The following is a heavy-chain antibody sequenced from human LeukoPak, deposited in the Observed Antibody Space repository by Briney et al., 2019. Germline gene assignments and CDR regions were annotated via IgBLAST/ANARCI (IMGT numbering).Heavy chain of an antibody. J-gene: IGHJ4*02. Sequence: GGSLRLSCAASGLTFSSYAMGWVRQAPGKGLEWVSAISGSGGSTYYADSVKGRFTISRDNSKNTLYLQMNSLRAEDTAVYYCAKVKGHYYDSSGYYFDYWGQGTLVTVSS. CDR3: AKVKGHYYDSSGYYFDY. D-gene: IGHD3-22*01. CDR2: ISGSGGST. CDR1: GLTFSSYA. V-gene: IGHV3-23*01.